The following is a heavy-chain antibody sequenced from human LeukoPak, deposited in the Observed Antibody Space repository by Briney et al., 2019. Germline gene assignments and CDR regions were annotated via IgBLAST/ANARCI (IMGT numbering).Heavy chain of an antibody. Sequence: SVKVSCKASGGTFSSYAISWVRQAPGQGLEWMGGIIPIFGTANYAQKFQGRVTITADKSTSTAYMELSSLRSEDTAVYYCARAVGTAMDYYYYYMDVWGKGTTVTVSS. V-gene: IGHV1-69*06. CDR2: IIPIFGTA. D-gene: IGHD5-18*01. CDR3: ARAVGTAMDYYYYYMDV. CDR1: GGTFSSYA. J-gene: IGHJ6*03.